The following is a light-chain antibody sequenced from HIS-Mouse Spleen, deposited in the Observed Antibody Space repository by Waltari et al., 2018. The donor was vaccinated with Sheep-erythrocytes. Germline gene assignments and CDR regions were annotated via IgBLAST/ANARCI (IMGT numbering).Light chain of an antibody. Sequence: QSALTQPRSVSGYPGQSVTISCTGTSRDFGGYNYFSWYQQHTGQAPKLMIYDVSKRPSGVPDRFSGSKSGNTASLTISGLQAEDEADYYCCSYAGSYNHVFATGTKVTVL. V-gene: IGLV2-11*01. CDR2: DVS. CDR1: SRDFGGYNY. J-gene: IGLJ1*01. CDR3: CSYAGSYNHV.